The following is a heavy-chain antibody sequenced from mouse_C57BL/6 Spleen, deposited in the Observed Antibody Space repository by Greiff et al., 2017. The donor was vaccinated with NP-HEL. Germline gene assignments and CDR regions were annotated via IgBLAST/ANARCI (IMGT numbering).Heavy chain of an antibody. D-gene: IGHD2-2*01. CDR2: IHPNSGST. CDR3: ARGVTTGYYAMDY. J-gene: IGHJ4*01. Sequence: QVQLQQPGAELVKPGASVKLSCKASGYTFTSYWMHWVKQRPGQGLEWIGMIHPNSGSTNYNEKFKSKATLTVDKSSSTAYMQLSSLTSEDSAVYYCARGVTTGYYAMDYWGQGTSVTVSS. V-gene: IGHV1-64*01. CDR1: GYTFTSYW.